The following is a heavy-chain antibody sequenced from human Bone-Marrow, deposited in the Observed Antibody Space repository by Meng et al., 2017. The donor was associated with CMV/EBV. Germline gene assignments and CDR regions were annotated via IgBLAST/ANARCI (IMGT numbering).Heavy chain of an antibody. D-gene: IGHD2-2*01. CDR3: ARDRPYIVVVPAAPRGWFDP. J-gene: IGHJ5*02. CDR2: IYYSGST. V-gene: IGHV4-39*07. CDR1: GGSISSSSYY. Sequence: SETRSLTCTVPGGSISSSSYYWGWIRQPPGKGLEWIGSIYYSGSTYYNPSLKSRVTISVDTSKNQFSLKLSSVTAADTAVYYCARDRPYIVVVPAAPRGWFDPWGQGTLVTVSS.